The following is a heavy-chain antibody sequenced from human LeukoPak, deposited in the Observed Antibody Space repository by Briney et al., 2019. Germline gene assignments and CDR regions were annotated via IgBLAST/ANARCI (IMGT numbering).Heavy chain of an antibody. D-gene: IGHD2-8*01. CDR2: ISSSANTI. CDR1: GFIFSDYY. CDR3: ARAGYCTNGVCYWQYYFDY. Sequence: GGSLRLSCAASGFIFSDYYMSWIRQAPGKGLEWLSYISSSANTIYYADSVKGRFTISRDNAKNSLYLQMNSLRAEDTAVYYCARAGYCTNGVCYWQYYFDYWGQGTLATVSS. J-gene: IGHJ4*02. V-gene: IGHV3-11*01.